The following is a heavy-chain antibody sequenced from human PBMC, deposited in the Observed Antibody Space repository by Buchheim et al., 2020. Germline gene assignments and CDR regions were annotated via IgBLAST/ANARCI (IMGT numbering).Heavy chain of an antibody. CDR1: VFTPSTYW. Sequence: EVQLVESGGGLVQPGGSLRLSCAASVFTPSTYWMHWARHVPGKGLAWVSRMNEDGSTTNYADSVKGRFTISRDSAKNTLYLEMNSLRAEDTAVYYCVKDMFGNSDYWGQGTL. CDR2: MNEDGSTT. V-gene: IGHV3-74*01. D-gene: IGHD4-23*01. CDR3: VKDMFGNSDY. J-gene: IGHJ4*02.